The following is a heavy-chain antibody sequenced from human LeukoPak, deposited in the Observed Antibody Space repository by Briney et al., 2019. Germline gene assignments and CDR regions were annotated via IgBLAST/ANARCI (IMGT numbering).Heavy chain of an antibody. V-gene: IGHV4-39*07. CDR3: ARGRKPRKWLLPLYYYYYMDV. D-gene: IGHD5-12*01. Sequence: SETLSLTCTVSGGSISSNNYYWGWIRQPPGKGLEWIGSLYYSGSAYYNPPLKSRVTISVDTSKNQFSLKLSSVTAADTAVYYCARGRKPRKWLLPLYYYYYMDVWGKGTTVTISS. CDR1: GGSISSNNYY. CDR2: LYYSGSA. J-gene: IGHJ6*03.